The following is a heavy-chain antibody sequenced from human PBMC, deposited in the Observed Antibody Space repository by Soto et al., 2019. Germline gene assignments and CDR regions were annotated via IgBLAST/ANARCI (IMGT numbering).Heavy chain of an antibody. CDR2: MNTNSGNT. CDR3: ARYNKWDFDL. V-gene: IGHV1-8*01. D-gene: IGHD1-1*01. J-gene: IGHJ2*01. Sequence: QVQLVQSGAEVKKTGASVKGSCKASGYTFTSYDINWVRQATGQGLEWMGWMNTNSGNTGYAQKFHVRVTMTRNTSISTAYMELSSLRSEDTAVYYCARYNKWDFDLWGRGTLVTVSS. CDR1: GYTFTSYD.